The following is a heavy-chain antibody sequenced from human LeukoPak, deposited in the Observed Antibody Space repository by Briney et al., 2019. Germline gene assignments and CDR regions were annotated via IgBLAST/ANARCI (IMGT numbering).Heavy chain of an antibody. Sequence: ASVKVSCKASGGTFSSYAISWVRQAPGQGLEWMGGIIPIFGTANYAQKFQGRVTITADKSTSTAYMELSSLRSDDTAVYYCARGLYYDSSGYPGYYYYYMDVWGKGTTVTISS. CDR1: GGTFSSYA. D-gene: IGHD3-22*01. CDR3: ARGLYYDSSGYPGYYYYYMDV. J-gene: IGHJ6*03. CDR2: IIPIFGTA. V-gene: IGHV1-69*06.